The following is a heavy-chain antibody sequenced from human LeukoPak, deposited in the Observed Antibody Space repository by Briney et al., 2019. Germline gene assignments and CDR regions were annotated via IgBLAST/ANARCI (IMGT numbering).Heavy chain of an antibody. J-gene: IGHJ4*02. CDR2: INPNSGGT. CDR1: GYTFTGYY. V-gene: IGHV1-2*02. D-gene: IGHD3-22*01. CDR3: ARDSSGYYPDFDY. Sequence: ASVKVSCKAFGYTFTGYYMHWVRQAPGQGLEWMGWINPNSGGTNYAQRFQGRVTMTRDTSISTAYMELRRLKSDDTAMYYCARDSSGYYPDFDYWGQGTLVTVSS.